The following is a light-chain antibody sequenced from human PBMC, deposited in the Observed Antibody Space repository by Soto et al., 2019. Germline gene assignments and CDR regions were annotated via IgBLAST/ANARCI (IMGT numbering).Light chain of an antibody. CDR2: AAS. V-gene: IGKV3-20*01. CDR1: QSVSSSY. CDR3: QQYGSSLFT. Sequence: EIVLTQSPGTLSLSPGERATLSCRASQSVSSSYLAWYQQKPGQAPRLLIYAASSRATGIPDRFSGSGSGTDFTLTISRLEPGDVAVYYCQQYGSSLFTFGPGTKVDI. J-gene: IGKJ3*01.